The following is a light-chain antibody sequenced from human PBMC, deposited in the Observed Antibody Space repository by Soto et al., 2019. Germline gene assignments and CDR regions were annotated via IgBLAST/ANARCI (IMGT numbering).Light chain of an antibody. V-gene: IGLV2-14*01. J-gene: IGLJ1*01. Sequence: QSVLTQPDSVSGSHGQSITMSCTGTSSDFGGYNYVSWYQQHPGKAPKLMIYEVSNRPSGVSNRFSGSKSGNTASLTISGLQAEDEADYYCTSYTSSSTPVFGTGTKVTVL. CDR1: SSDFGGYNY. CDR2: EVS. CDR3: TSYTSSSTPV.